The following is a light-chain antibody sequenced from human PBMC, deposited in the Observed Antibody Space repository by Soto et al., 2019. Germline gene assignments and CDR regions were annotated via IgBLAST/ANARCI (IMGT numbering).Light chain of an antibody. Sequence: EIVLTQSPATLSLSPGERATLSCRASQSVSNYLAWYQQKPGQAPRLLMYDASNRATGIPAKFSGSGSGTDFTLTISSLEPEDFAVYYCQQRSNWPVTFGPGTKVDIK. CDR2: DAS. V-gene: IGKV3-11*01. J-gene: IGKJ3*01. CDR3: QQRSNWPVT. CDR1: QSVSNY.